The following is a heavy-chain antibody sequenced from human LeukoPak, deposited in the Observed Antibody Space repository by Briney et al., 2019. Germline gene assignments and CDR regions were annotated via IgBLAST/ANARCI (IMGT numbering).Heavy chain of an antibody. CDR2: IYTTGNT. J-gene: IGHJ4*02. V-gene: IGHV4-4*07. CDR1: GGSVSDYY. D-gene: IGHD3-16*01. Sequence: PSETLSLTCSVSGGSVSDYYWTWIRQPAGKGLEWIGRIYTTGNTHYNPSLKSRLTMSIDTSRRQFSLNLTSVTAADTAIYYCARHGYTASHYFLDYWSQGTLVTVSS. CDR3: ARHGYTASHYFLDY.